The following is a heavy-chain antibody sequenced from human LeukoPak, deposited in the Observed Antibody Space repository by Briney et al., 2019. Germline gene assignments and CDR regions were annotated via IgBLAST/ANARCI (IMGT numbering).Heavy chain of an antibody. D-gene: IGHD4-17*01. CDR2: LNTDGTYT. CDR1: GFTFSSFW. CDR3: LKDDGHYGIDY. V-gene: IGHV3-74*01. J-gene: IGHJ4*02. Sequence: GWSLTLSCAASGFTFSSFWMHWVRQAPGKGLVWVSRLNTDGTYTAYADSVKGRFTISRDNAKNTLFLQMNSLRAEDTAFYYCLKDDGHYGIDYWGQGTLVTVSS.